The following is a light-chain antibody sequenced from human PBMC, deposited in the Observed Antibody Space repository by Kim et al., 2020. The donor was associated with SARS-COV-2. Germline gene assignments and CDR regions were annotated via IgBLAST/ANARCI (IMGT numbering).Light chain of an antibody. CDR1: SSNIGNNP. V-gene: IGLV1-51*01. Sequence: QKDTIASSGRSSNIGNNPVSWYQQLPGTAPNLLIYDDYKRPSGIPDRFSGSKSGTSATLGITGLQTGDEADYYCGTWDISLSVVLFGGGTQLTVL. J-gene: IGLJ2*01. CDR2: DDY. CDR3: GTWDISLSVVL.